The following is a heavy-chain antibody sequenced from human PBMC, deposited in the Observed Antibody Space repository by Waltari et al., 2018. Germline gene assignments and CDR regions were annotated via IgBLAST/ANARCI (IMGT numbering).Heavy chain of an antibody. D-gene: IGHD2-15*01. CDR3: ARDRRVVVPIGNYYMDV. CDR1: GFTFRAYS. Sequence: QEQLVESGGGLVKPGGFLTIACAASGFTFRAYSLSCVRQAPGRGMGRVSYISSTDKTNKHADCVKGRFLTARANGKKAVYLQRNRLIAEDPAVYYCARDRRVVVPIGNYYMDVWGKGTTVTVSS. J-gene: IGHJ6*03. CDR2: ISSTDKTN. V-gene: IGHV3-11*04.